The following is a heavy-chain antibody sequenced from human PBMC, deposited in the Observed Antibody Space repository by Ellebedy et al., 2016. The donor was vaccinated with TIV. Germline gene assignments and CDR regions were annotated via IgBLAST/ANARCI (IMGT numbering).Heavy chain of an antibody. CDR2: IKQDGSDE. CDR3: ARDAATTVTSYDL. CDR1: GFTFSNYW. Sequence: GESLKISCAASGFTFSNYWMTWVRQAPGKGLEWVANIKQDGSDEKHVNSVKGRFTISRDNAKNSLFLQMNTLRVEDTAVYYCARDAATTVTSYDLWGQGVLVTVSS. V-gene: IGHV3-7*01. D-gene: IGHD4-17*01. J-gene: IGHJ4*02.